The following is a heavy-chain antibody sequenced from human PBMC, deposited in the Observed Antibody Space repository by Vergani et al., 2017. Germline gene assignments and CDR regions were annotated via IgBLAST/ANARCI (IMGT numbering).Heavy chain of an antibody. D-gene: IGHD2-2*01. J-gene: IGHJ6*03. CDR1: GGTFGTYG. CDR2: IFPIYGSA. V-gene: IGHV1-69*01. Sequence: QVQLVQSGAEVKKPGSSVKVSCKASGGTFGTYGFNWVRQAPGQGLEWVGGIFPIYGSANYGRKFQGRVTITADEATSTLYMELCGLRSDDTAVYYCARAGEGYCSSTTCFFYYMDVWGKGTTVTVSS. CDR3: ARAGEGYCSSTTCFFYYMDV.